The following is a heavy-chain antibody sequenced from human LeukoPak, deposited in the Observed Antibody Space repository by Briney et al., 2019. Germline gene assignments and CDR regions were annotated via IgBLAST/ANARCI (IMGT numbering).Heavy chain of an antibody. J-gene: IGHJ5*02. D-gene: IGHD3-3*01. CDR2: INHSGST. Sequence: PSETLSLTCAVYGGSFSGYYWSWLRQPPGKGLEWIGEINHSGSTNYNPSLKSRVTISVDTSKNQFSLKLSSVTAADTAVYYCARACRITIFGVVIMAWFDPWGQGTLVTVSS. V-gene: IGHV4-34*01. CDR3: ARACRITIFGVVIMAWFDP. CDR1: GGSFSGYY.